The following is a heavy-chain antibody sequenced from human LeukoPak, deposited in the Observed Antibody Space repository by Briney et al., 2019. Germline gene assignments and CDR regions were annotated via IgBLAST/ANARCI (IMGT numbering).Heavy chain of an antibody. CDR2: ISAYNGNT. CDR3: ARAHVGRWYCSGGSCSPFDY. D-gene: IGHD2-15*01. V-gene: IGHV1-18*01. Sequence: GASVKVSCKASGHTFTSYGISWVRQAPGQGLEWMGWISAYNGNTNYAQKLQGRVTMTTDTSTSTAYMELRSLRSDVTAVYYCARAHVGRWYCSGGSCSPFDYWGQGTLVTVSS. J-gene: IGHJ4*02. CDR1: GHTFTSYG.